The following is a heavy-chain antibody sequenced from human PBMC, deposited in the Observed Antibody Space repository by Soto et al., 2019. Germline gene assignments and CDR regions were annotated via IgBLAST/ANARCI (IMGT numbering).Heavy chain of an antibody. D-gene: IGHD6-19*01. Sequence: EVQLLESGGGLVQPGGSLRLSCAASGFTFSSYAMSWVRQAPGKGLEWVSTISGSGTGTYYAYSVTGRFTISRDNSKNTLYLQMNSLRAEETAVYYCAKRGRGAVAFDYWGQGTLVTVSS. CDR2: ISGSGTGT. CDR1: GFTFSSYA. CDR3: AKRGRGAVAFDY. V-gene: IGHV3-23*01. J-gene: IGHJ4*02.